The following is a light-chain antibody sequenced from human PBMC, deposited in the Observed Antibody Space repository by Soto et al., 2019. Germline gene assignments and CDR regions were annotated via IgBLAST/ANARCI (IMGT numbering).Light chain of an antibody. J-gene: IGKJ3*01. Sequence: DIQMTQSPSSLSASVGDRVTITCRASQSISNYLNWYQQTPGKAPKLLIYAASSLHSGVPSRFSGSGSGTDFTLTISSLQPEDFATYYFQQSYSTPRTFGPGTNWDI. CDR1: QSISNY. CDR3: QQSYSTPRT. CDR2: AAS. V-gene: IGKV1-39*01.